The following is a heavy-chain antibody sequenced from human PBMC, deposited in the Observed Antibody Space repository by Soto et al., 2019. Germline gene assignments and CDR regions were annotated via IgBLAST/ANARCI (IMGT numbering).Heavy chain of an antibody. J-gene: IGHJ6*02. CDR1: GYTFTSYV. V-gene: IGHV1-46*01. CDR3: ARSVEYYYAMDV. CDR2: INPSTGNA. Sequence: ASVKVSCKTSGYTFTSYVMHWVRQAPGQGLEWMGIINPSTGNANYAQKFQGRVTMTRDTSTSTVYMELSSLTSEDTAVYYCARSVEYYYAMDVWGQGTTVTVSS.